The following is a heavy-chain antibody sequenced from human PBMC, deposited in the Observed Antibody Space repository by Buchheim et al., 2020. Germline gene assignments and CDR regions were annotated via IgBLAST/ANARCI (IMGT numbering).Heavy chain of an antibody. Sequence: QVQLVESGGGVVQPGRSLRLSCAASGFTFSTYGMHWVRQAPGKGLEWVAVISYDGSHKYYADSVKGRFTISRDKSKNTLELQMNSLRAEDTAVYYCAKASSGWLVLDYWGQGTL. CDR1: GFTFSTYG. D-gene: IGHD6-19*01. CDR2: ISYDGSHK. J-gene: IGHJ4*02. CDR3: AKASSGWLVLDY. V-gene: IGHV3-30*18.